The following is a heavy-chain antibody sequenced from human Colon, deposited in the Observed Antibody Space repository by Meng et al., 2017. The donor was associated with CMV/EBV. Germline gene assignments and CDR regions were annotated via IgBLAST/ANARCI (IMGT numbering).Heavy chain of an antibody. J-gene: IGHJ4*02. V-gene: IGHV3-30*04. CDR1: RFTFRRYA. CDR3: ARDEVVGTTTRSKIGYFDY. Sequence: GGSLKISCAASRFTFRRYAMHWVRQAPGKGLEWVALISYDGSNILYAGSVDGRFTISRDNSKDTLYLQMNSLKPEDTAVYFCARDEVVGTTTRSKIGYFDYWGQGTLVTVSS. CDR2: ISYDGSNI. D-gene: IGHD1-26*01.